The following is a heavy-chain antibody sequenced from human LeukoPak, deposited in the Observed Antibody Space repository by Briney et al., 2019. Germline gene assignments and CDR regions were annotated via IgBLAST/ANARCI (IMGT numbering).Heavy chain of an antibody. D-gene: IGHD3-3*01. V-gene: IGHV3-48*03. J-gene: IGHJ5*02. Sequence: PGGSLRLSCGASGFTFSTYEMNWVRQAPGKGLEWVSYIGSSGLTMFYADSVKGRFTTSRDNSKNTLYLQMNSLRAEDTAVYYCAKAHDFWSGYSRLNNWFDPWGQGTLVTVSS. CDR1: GFTFSTYE. CDR2: IGSSGLTM. CDR3: AKAHDFWSGYSRLNNWFDP.